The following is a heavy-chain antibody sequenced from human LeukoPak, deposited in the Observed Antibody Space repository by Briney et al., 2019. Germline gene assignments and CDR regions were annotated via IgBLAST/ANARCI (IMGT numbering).Heavy chain of an antibody. V-gene: IGHV1-2*02. CDR1: GYTFTGYY. J-gene: IGHJ5*02. Sequence: ASVKVSCTASGYTFTGYYMNWVRQAPGQGLEWMGWINPDSGGTNYAQKFQGMVTMTRDTSISTAYMELSRLRSDDTAVYYCARVREYYGSGGWFDPWGQGTLVTVSS. D-gene: IGHD3-10*01. CDR2: INPDSGGT. CDR3: ARVREYYGSGGWFDP.